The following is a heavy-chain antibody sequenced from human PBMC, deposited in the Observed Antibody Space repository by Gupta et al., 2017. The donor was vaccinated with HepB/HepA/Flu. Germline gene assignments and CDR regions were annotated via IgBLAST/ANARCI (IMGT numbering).Heavy chain of an antibody. J-gene: IGHJ6*03. CDR1: GYTFTSYY. CDR3: ARANRRDGYNRGSLYYMDV. Sequence: QVQLVQSGAEVKTPGASVKVSCKASGYTFTSYYMHWVRQAPGQGLEWMGIINPSGGSTSYAQKFQGRVTMTRDTSTSTIYMELSSLRSEDTAVYYCARANRRDGYNRGSLYYMDVWGKGTTVTVSS. CDR2: INPSGGST. V-gene: IGHV1-46*01. D-gene: IGHD5-24*01.